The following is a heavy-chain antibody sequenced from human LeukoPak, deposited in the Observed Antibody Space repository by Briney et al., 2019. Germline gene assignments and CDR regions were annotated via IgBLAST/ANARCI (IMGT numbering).Heavy chain of an antibody. V-gene: IGHV3-21*01. CDR2: ISSSSSYI. CDR3: ARGDRDLYCSSTSCYPIF. J-gene: IGHJ4*02. Sequence: PGGSLRLSCVASRFTFSSYSMNWVRQAPGKGLEWVSSISSSSSYIYYADSVKGRFTISRDNAKNSLYLQMNSLRAKDTAVYYCARGDRDLYCSSTSCYPIFGGQGTLVTVSS. D-gene: IGHD2-2*01. CDR1: RFTFSSYS.